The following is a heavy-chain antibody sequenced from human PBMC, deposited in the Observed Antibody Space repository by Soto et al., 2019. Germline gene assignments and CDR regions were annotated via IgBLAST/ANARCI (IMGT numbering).Heavy chain of an antibody. CDR3: ARTGITMVRGPWYGMDV. CDR1: GGSISSYY. J-gene: IGHJ6*02. CDR2: IYTSGST. V-gene: IGHV4-4*07. Sequence: SETLSLTCTVSGGSISSYYWSWIRQPAGKGLEWIGRIYTSGSTNYNPSLKSRVTMSVDTSKNQFSLKLSSVTAADTAVYYCARTGITMVRGPWYGMDVWGQGTTVTVSS. D-gene: IGHD3-10*01.